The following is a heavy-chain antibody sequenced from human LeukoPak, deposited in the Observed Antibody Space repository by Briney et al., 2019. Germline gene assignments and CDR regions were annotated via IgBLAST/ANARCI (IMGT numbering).Heavy chain of an antibody. Sequence: GGSLRLSCAASGFTFSSYAMSWVREAPGKGREGVSAISGSGGSTYYADSVKGRFTISRDNSKNTLYLQMNSLRAEDAAVYYCAEDLGYCSGGSCHDAFDIWGQGTMVTVSS. CDR1: GFTFSSYA. CDR2: ISGSGGST. V-gene: IGHV3-23*01. J-gene: IGHJ3*02. D-gene: IGHD2-15*01. CDR3: AEDLGYCSGGSCHDAFDI.